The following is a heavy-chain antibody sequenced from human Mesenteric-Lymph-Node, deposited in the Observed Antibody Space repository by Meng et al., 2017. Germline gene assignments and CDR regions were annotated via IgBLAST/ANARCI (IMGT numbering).Heavy chain of an antibody. D-gene: IGHD2-15*01. CDR1: GGTFSSYA. Sequence: SVKVSCKASGGTFSSYAISWVRQAPGQGLEWMGGIIPIFGTANYAQKFQGRVTITADKSTSTAYMELSSLRSEDTAVYYCARDCYSGDCSGGSCYCGASDIWGQGTMVTVSS. CDR3: ARDCYSGDCSGGSCYCGASDI. J-gene: IGHJ3*02. CDR2: IIPIFGTA. V-gene: IGHV1-69*06.